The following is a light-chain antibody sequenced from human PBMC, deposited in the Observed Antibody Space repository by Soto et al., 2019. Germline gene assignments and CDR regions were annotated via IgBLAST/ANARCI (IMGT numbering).Light chain of an antibody. CDR2: QVS. J-gene: IGKJ1*01. CDR1: QSXVFSDGNTY. V-gene: IGKV2-30*01. CDR3: IQGTHAPPGT. Sequence: DVVMTQSPLSLPVTLGQPASIPCMSSQSXVFSDGNTYVNWCQQRPGQSPRRLIYQVSNRDSGVPDRFSGSGSGTDFTLKISRVEAEDVGVHYCIQGTHAPPGTFGQGTKVDI.